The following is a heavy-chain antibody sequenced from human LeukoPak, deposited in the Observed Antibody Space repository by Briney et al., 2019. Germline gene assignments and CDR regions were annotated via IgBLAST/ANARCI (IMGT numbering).Heavy chain of an antibody. V-gene: IGHV4-34*01. J-gene: IGHJ6*03. CDR2: INHSGST. CDR3: ARHLRYYYYMDV. D-gene: IGHD3-16*01. CDR1: GGSFSGYY. Sequence: SETLSLTCAVYGGSFSGYYWSWIRQPPGKGLEWIGEINHSGSTNYNPSLKSRVTTSVDTSKNQFSLKLSSVTAADTAVYYCARHLRYYYYMDVWGKGTTVTISS.